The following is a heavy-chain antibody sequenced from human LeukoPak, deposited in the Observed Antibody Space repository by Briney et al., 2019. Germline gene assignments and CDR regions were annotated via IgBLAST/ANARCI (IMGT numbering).Heavy chain of an antibody. V-gene: IGHV4-34*01. CDR2: INHSGSS. CDR3: ARGRGDIQVVHDGPDY. D-gene: IGHD5/OR15-5a*01. J-gene: IGHJ4*02. CDR1: GGSISSYY. Sequence: SETLSLTCTVSGGSISSYYWNWIRQPPGKGLEWIGEINHSGSSNFNPSLKSRVTISVDTSKNQFSLKLSSVTAADTAVYYCARGRGDIQVVHDGPDYWGQGTLVTVSS.